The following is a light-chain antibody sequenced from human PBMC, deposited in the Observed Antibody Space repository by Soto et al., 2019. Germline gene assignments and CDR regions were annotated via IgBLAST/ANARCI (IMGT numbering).Light chain of an antibody. CDR3: CSYAGSSTSYV. J-gene: IGLJ1*01. V-gene: IGLV2-23*02. Sequence: QSVLTQPASVSGSPGQSITISCTGTSSDVGSYNLVSWYQQQPGKAPKLMIYEVSKRPSGVSNRFSGSKSGNTASLTISGLQAEDEADYYCCSYAGSSTSYVFGTGTKLTVL. CDR2: EVS. CDR1: SSDVGSYNL.